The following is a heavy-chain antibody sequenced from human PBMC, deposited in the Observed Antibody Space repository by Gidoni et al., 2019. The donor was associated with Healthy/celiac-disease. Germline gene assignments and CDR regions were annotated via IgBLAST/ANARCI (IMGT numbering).Heavy chain of an antibody. Sequence: QVQLVESGGGLVKLGGSLGLPCAASGFPFSYPYMSWSRPVPGKGLEWVAYISSGGGTMYDADAVQGRFTISRDNANNSLYLQMNSLRADDTAVYYCAREPPGSGRHVGGFDPWGQGTRVTVSS. CDR3: AREPPGSGRHVGGFDP. CDR2: ISSGGGTM. V-gene: IGHV3-11*01. CDR1: GFPFSYPY. D-gene: IGHD3-10*01. J-gene: IGHJ5*02.